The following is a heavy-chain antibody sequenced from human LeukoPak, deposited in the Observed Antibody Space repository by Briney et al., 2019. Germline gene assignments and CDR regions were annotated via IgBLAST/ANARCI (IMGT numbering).Heavy chain of an antibody. Sequence: GGSLRLSCAASGFTCSSYSMNWVRQAPGKGLEWVSYISSSGSTIYYADSVKGRFTISRDNAKNSLYLQMNSLRAEDTAVYYCAELGITMIGGVWGKGTTVTISS. V-gene: IGHV3-48*04. J-gene: IGHJ6*04. CDR3: AELGITMIGGV. D-gene: IGHD3-10*02. CDR1: GFTCSSYS. CDR2: ISSSGSTI.